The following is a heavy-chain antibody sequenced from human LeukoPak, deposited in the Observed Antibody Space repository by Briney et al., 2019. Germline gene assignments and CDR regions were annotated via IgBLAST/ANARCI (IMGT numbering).Heavy chain of an antibody. D-gene: IGHD3-22*01. CDR1: GYTLTELS. J-gene: IGHJ4*02. V-gene: IGHV1-24*01. CDR3: ATPGEGYYYDSSGYFPYYFDY. CDR2: FDPEDGET. Sequence: ASVKVSCKVSGYTLTELSMHWVRQAPGKGLAWMGGFDPEDGETIYAQKFQGRVTMTEDTSTDTAYMELSSLRSEDTAVYYCATPGEGYYYDSSGYFPYYFDYWGRGTLVTVSS.